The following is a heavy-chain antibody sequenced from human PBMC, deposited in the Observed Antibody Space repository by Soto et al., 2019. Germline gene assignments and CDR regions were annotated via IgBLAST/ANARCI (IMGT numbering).Heavy chain of an antibody. CDR2: VIPASNSA. V-gene: IGHV1-69*06. D-gene: IGHD2-8*01. CDR1: GGTFSNYA. Sequence: QVQLVQSGAEMRKPGSSVKVSCKSSGGTFSNYAISWVRQASGQGLAWLGGVIPASNSAQYAPKFQGRVAITADTSTSTAYMELSSLTSEDTAVYYCGRRANRGMDVWGQGTTVIVSS. J-gene: IGHJ6*02. CDR3: GRRANRGMDV.